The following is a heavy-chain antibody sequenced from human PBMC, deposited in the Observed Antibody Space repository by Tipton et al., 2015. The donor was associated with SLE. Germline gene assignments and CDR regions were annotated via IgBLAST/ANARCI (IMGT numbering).Heavy chain of an antibody. V-gene: IGHV4-39*07. CDR2: IYYSGST. CDR1: GGSISSSSYY. Sequence: TLSLTCTVSGGSISSSSYYWGWIRQPPGKGLEWIGSIYYSGSTDYNPSLKSRATISEDTPKNQFSLRLSSVTAADTAVYYCARYPYDSNGNHYYYYFGMDVWGQGTTVTVSS. D-gene: IGHD3-22*01. CDR3: ARYPYDSNGNHYYYYFGMDV. J-gene: IGHJ6*02.